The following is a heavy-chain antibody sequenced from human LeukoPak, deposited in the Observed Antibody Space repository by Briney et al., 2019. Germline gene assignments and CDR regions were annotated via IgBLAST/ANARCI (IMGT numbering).Heavy chain of an antibody. D-gene: IGHD3-10*02. V-gene: IGHV3-21*01. CDR3: AELGITMIGGV. J-gene: IGHJ6*04. CDR2: ISSSSTYI. CDR1: GFTFSSYT. Sequence: PGGSLRLSCAASGFTFSSYTMNWVRQAPGKGLEWVSSISSSSTYINYADSVKGRFTISRDNAKNSLYLQMNSLRVEDTAVYYCAELGITMIGGVWGKGTTVTISS.